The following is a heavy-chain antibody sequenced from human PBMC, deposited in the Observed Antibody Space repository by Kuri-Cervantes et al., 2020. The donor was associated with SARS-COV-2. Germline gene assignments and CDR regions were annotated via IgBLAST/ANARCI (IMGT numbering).Heavy chain of an antibody. CDR2: IYHSGST. D-gene: IGHD2-15*01. CDR1: GFTFDDYG. J-gene: IGHJ2*01. Sequence: ESLKISCAASGFTFDDYGMSWVRQAPGKGLEWIGSIYHSGSTYYNPSLKSRVTISVDTSKNQFSLKLSSVTAADTAVYYCARQHSPRYFDLWGRGTLVTVSS. V-gene: IGHV4-38-2*01. CDR3: ARQHSPRYFDL.